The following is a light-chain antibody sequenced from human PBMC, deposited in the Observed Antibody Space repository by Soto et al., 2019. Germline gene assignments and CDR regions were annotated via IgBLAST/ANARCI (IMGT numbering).Light chain of an antibody. Sequence: SYELTQPPSVSVSPGQTARITCSGDALPKQYAYWYQQKPGQAPVLVIYKDSERPSGIPERFSGSSSGTIVTLTISGVQAEDEADYYCQSADSSGTYVFGTGTKLTVL. CDR1: ALPKQY. CDR2: KDS. CDR3: QSADSSGTYV. V-gene: IGLV3-25*03. J-gene: IGLJ1*01.